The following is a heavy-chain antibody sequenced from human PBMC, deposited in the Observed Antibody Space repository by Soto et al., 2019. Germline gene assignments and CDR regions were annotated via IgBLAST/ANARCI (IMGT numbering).Heavy chain of an antibody. V-gene: IGHV1-69*12. Sequence: QVQLVQSGAEVKKPGSSVKVSCKASGGTFSSYAISWVRQAPGQGLEWMGGIIPIFGTANYAQKFQGRVTITADEYTSTAYMELSSLRSEDTAVYYCAREPQKIAAAGTDWFDPWGQGTLVTVSS. CDR3: AREPQKIAAAGTDWFDP. J-gene: IGHJ5*02. D-gene: IGHD6-13*01. CDR2: IIPIFGTA. CDR1: GGTFSSYA.